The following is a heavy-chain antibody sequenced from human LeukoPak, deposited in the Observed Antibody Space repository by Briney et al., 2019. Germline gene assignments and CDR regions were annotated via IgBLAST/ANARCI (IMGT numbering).Heavy chain of an antibody. J-gene: IGHJ6*03. D-gene: IGHD3-16*01. V-gene: IGHV3-23*01. CDR1: GFSFSSYG. Sequence: GGSLRLSCAASGFSFSSYGMHWVRQAPGKGLEWVSFIIDSGAHTYSADSVKGRFSSSRDNSKNTVYLQMNSLRVEDSAVYYCVKFRGAADHYYYYMHVWGNGTTVTVSS. CDR3: VKFRGAADHYYYYMHV. CDR2: IIDSGAHT.